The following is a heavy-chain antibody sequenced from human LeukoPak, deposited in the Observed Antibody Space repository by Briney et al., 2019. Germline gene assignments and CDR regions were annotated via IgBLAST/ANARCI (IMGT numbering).Heavy chain of an antibody. CDR2: IRSKANSYAT. D-gene: IGHD5-18*01. CDR1: GFTFSGSA. V-gene: IGHV3-73*01. Sequence: PGGSLRLSCAASGFTFSGSAMHWVRQASGKGLEWVGRIRSKANSYATAYAASVKGRFTISRDDSKNTAYLQMNSLETEDTAVYYCTSRAMGYYGMDVWGQGTTVTVSS. CDR3: TSRAMGYYGMDV. J-gene: IGHJ6*02.